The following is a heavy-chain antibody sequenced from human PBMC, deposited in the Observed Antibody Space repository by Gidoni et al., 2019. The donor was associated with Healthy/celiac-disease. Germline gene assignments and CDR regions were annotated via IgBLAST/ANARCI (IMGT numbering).Heavy chain of an antibody. J-gene: IGHJ4*02. Sequence: QLQLQESGPGLVKPSETLSLTCTVSGGSISSSSYYWGWIRQPPGKGLEWIGSIYYSGSTYYNPSLKRRVTISVDTSKNQFSLKLSSVTAADTAVYYCARTIRDSSSWYYFDYWGQGTLVTVSS. CDR2: IYYSGST. CDR1: GGSISSSSYY. V-gene: IGHV4-39*01. CDR3: ARTIRDSSSWYYFDY. D-gene: IGHD6-13*01.